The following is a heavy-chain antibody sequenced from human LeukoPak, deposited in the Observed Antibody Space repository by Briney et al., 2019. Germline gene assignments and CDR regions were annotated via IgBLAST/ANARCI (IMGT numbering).Heavy chain of an antibody. CDR3: ARDVVPRDYGDTLNAYDL. V-gene: IGHV4-34*01. Sequence: SETLSLTCAVSGGSLSGYYLSWIRQSPGKGLEWMGDIHHDGRTKYKSSFKSRITIFLVSSKNEVSLRLSPVTPADTALYFCARDVVPRDYGDTLNAYDLWGQGTMVTVS. D-gene: IGHD4-17*01. J-gene: IGHJ3*01. CDR1: GGSLSGYY. CDR2: IHHDGRT.